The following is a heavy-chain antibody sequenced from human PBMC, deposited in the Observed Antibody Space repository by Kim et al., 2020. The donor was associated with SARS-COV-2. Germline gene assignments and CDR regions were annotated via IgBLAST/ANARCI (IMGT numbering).Heavy chain of an antibody. CDR1: GFTFSSYA. J-gene: IGHJ3*02. D-gene: IGHD3-22*01. V-gene: IGHV3-23*01. CDR2: ISGSGGST. CDR3: AKDGSRYYYDSSGRPDAFDI. Sequence: GGSLRLSCAASGFTFSSYAMSWVRQAPGKGLEWVSAISGSGGSTYYADSVKGRFTISRDNSKNTLYLQMNSLRAEDTAVYYCAKDGSRYYYDSSGRPDAFDIWGQGTMVTVSS.